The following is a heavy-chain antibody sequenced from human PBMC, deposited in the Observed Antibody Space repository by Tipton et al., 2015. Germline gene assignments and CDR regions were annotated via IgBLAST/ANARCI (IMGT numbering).Heavy chain of an antibody. D-gene: IGHD6-13*01. Sequence: TLSLTCTVSGGSISSYYWSWIRQPPGKGLEWIAYIYYSGSTNYNPSLKSRVTISVDMSKNQFSLKLSSVTAADTAVYYCARQIAAAARDWFDPWGQGTLVTVSS. J-gene: IGHJ5*02. CDR1: GGSISSYY. V-gene: IGHV4-59*01. CDR2: IYYSGST. CDR3: ARQIAAAARDWFDP.